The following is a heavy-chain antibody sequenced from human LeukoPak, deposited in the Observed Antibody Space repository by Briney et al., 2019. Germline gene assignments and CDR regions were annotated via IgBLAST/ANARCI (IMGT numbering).Heavy chain of an antibody. CDR1: GGSISSSSYY. CDR2: IHYSGST. CDR3: ARRLAGTEDC. J-gene: IGHJ4*02. D-gene: IGHD6-13*01. V-gene: IGHV4-39*01. Sequence: SETLSLTCTVSGGSISSSSYYWGWIRQPPGKGLEWIGSIHYSGSTYYNPSLKSRVTISVDTSKSQFSLKLSSVTAADTAVYYCARRLAGTEDCWGQGTLVTVSS.